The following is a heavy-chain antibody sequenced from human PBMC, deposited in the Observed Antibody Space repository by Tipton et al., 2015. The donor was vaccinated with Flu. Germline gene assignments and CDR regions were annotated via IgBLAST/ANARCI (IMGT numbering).Heavy chain of an antibody. J-gene: IGHJ6*03. CDR3: ARQIYSSGELDYDYYFMDV. Sequence: QLVQSGAELKKPGASVRVSCKASGYTFIVYYLHWVRRAPGQGLEWMGWVSGYNGNTNYAQKFQGRVTMTTDTSTSTAFMELRSLTSDDTAVYYCARQIYSSGELDYDYYFMDVWGKGTTVTVSS. CDR2: VSGYNGNT. D-gene: IGHD6-25*01. V-gene: IGHV1-18*01. CDR1: GYTFIVYY.